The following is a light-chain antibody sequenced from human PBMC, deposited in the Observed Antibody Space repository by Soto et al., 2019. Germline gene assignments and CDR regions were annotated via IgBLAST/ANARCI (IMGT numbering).Light chain of an antibody. Sequence: EIVLTQSPATLSLSPGERATLSCRASQSVSSYLAWYQQKHRQAPTVLIYDASTRATGIPARVSGSGSGTDFTLTISNLEPEDFAFYYCQQRSNWPYTFGQGTKLEIK. CDR2: DAS. CDR1: QSVSSY. CDR3: QQRSNWPYT. J-gene: IGKJ2*01. V-gene: IGKV3-11*01.